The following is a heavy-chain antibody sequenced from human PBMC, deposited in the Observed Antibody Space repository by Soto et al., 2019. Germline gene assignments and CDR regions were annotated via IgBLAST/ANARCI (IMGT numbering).Heavy chain of an antibody. Sequence: PGGSLRLSCAASGFTFSSYGMHWVRQAPGKGLEWVAVIWYDGSNKYYADSVKGRFTISRDNSKNTLYLQMNSLRAEDTAVYYCAKEGNGYYDFWSGYHDAFDIWGQGTMVTVSS. CDR1: GFTFSSYG. V-gene: IGHV3-33*06. CDR2: IWYDGSNK. D-gene: IGHD3-3*01. J-gene: IGHJ3*02. CDR3: AKEGNGYYDFWSGYHDAFDI.